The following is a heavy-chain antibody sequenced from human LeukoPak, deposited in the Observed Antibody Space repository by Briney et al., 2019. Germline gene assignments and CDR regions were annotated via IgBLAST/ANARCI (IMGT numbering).Heavy chain of an antibody. CDR2: ISGSGTST. V-gene: IGHV3-23*01. CDR3: AKDRNEVGATPNY. D-gene: IGHD1-26*01. CDR1: GFTFNNYA. Sequence: PGGSLRLSCAASGFTFNNYAMSWVRQAPGEGLEWVSTISGSGTSTYYADSVKGRFTISRDNSKNTLYLQMNSLGAEDTALYFCAKDRNEVGATPNYWGQGTLVTVSS. J-gene: IGHJ4*02.